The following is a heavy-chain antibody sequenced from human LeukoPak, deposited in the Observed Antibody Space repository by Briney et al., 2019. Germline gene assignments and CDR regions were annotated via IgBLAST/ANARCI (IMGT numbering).Heavy chain of an antibody. J-gene: IGHJ6*02. CDR3: ARDIYYDSSGPYYYYGMDV. D-gene: IGHD3-22*01. CDR1: GFTFGSYG. Sequence: PGGSLRLSCAASGFTFGSYGMHWVRQAPGKGLEWVAVIWYDGSNKYYADSVKGRFTISRDNSKNTLYLQMNSLRAEDTAVYYCARDIYYDSSGPYYYYGMDVWGQGTTVTVSS. V-gene: IGHV3-33*01. CDR2: IWYDGSNK.